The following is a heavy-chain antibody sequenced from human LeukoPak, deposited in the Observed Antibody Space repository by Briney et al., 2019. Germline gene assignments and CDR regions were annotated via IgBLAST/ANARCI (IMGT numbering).Heavy chain of an antibody. CDR3: ARAYNWNSLDAFDI. J-gene: IGHJ3*02. CDR1: GYSFTSYW. CDR2: IYPGDSDT. V-gene: IGHV5-51*01. Sequence: GESLQISFKGSGYSFTSYWIGWVRRMPGKGLEWMGIIYPGDSDTRYSPSFQGQVTISADKSISTAYLQWSSLKASDTAMYYCARAYNWNSLDAFDIWGQGTMVTVSS. D-gene: IGHD1-1*01.